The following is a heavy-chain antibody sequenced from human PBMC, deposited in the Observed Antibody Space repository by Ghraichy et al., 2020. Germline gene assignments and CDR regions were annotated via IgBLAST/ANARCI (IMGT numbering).Heavy chain of an antibody. D-gene: IGHD3-16*02. Sequence: GGSLRLSCAASGFTFDDYTMHWVRQAPGKGLEWVSLINWDGGSTYYADSVKGRFTISRDNSKNSLYLQMNSLRTEDTALYYCAKDSGPPCIVRGVIVRGGYFDYWGQGTLVTVSS. V-gene: IGHV3-43*01. J-gene: IGHJ4*02. CDR3: AKDSGPPCIVRGVIVRGGYFDY. CDR1: GFTFDDYT. CDR2: INWDGGST.